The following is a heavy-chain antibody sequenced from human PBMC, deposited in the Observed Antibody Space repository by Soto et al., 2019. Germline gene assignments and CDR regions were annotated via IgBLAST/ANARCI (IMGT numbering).Heavy chain of an antibody. D-gene: IGHD2-2*01. J-gene: IGHJ4*02. CDR2: IYDSGST. CDR3: ARRNRNYQLLYYFDY. Sequence: QVQLQESGPGLVKPPETLSLTCTVSGGSISSYYWSWIRQPPGKGLEWIGYIYDSGSTHYNPSLKSRVTISVDTSKNQFSLKLSSVTAADTAVYYCARRNRNYQLLYYFDYWGQGTLVAVSS. CDR1: GGSISSYY. V-gene: IGHV4-59*01.